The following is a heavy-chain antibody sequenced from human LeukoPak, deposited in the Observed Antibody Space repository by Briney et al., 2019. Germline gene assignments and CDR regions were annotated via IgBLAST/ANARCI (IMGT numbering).Heavy chain of an antibody. D-gene: IGHD2-2*01. J-gene: IGHJ4*02. V-gene: IGHV3-11*01. CDR3: TRPSIVVVPSLSDY. Sequence: GGSLRLSCAASGFTFSDYYMSWIRQAPGKGLEWVSYISGSGSTIYYADSVKGRFTISRDNAKNSLYLQMNSLRAEDTAVYYCTRPSIVVVPSLSDYWGQGTLVTVSS. CDR2: ISGSGSTI. CDR1: GFTFSDYY.